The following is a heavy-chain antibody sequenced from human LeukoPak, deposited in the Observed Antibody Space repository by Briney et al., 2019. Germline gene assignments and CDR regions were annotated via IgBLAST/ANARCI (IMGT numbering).Heavy chain of an antibody. CDR3: ARDGAVVTRWRAY. Sequence: GASVRVSCKTSGYTFTDYDITWVRQAPGQGLEWMGRVSPYNGNTYYSQRFQDRVTITKDTSTSTAYMELRSLRSDDTAVYYCARDGAVVTRWRAYWGQGTLVTVSS. V-gene: IGHV1-18*01. CDR1: GYTFTDYD. CDR2: VSPYNGNT. J-gene: IGHJ4*02. D-gene: IGHD4-23*01.